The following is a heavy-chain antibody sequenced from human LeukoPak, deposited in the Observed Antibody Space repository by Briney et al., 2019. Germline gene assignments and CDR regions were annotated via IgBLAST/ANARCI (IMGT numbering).Heavy chain of an antibody. CDR1: GYSFTGHY. D-gene: IGHD2-15*01. Sequence: ASVKVSCKASGYSFTGHYMHWVRQAPGQGLEWMGWISAYNGNTNYAQKLQGRVTMTTDTSTSTAYMELRSLRSDDTAVYYCARDLTRYCSGGSCYPGAYWGQGTLVTVSS. J-gene: IGHJ4*02. CDR3: ARDLTRYCSGGSCYPGAY. CDR2: ISAYNGNT. V-gene: IGHV1-18*04.